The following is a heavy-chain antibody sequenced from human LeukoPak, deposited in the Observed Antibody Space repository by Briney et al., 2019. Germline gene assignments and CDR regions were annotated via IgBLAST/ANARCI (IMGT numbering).Heavy chain of an antibody. Sequence: PSDTLSLTCTLSRGSISRYYCSWIRQPPRQGGECIGYIYYSGSTNYNPSLKSLVTISVDTSKNQFSLKLSSVTAADTAVYYCARSRYSYVIDAFDIWGQGTMVTVSS. CDR3: ARSRYSYVIDAFDI. CDR2: IYYSGST. V-gene: IGHV4-59*07. CDR1: RGSISRYY. D-gene: IGHD5-18*01. J-gene: IGHJ3*02.